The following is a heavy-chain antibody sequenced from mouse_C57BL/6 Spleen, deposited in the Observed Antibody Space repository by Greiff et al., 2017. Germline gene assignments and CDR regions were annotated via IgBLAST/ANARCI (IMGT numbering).Heavy chain of an antibody. Sequence: LLQSGASVKISCKASGYAFSSSWMNWVKQRPGKGLEWIGRIYPGDGDTNYNGKFKGKATLTADQFSSYAYMQLRSLTSEASAVYFCAREGTAQAPLYYYAMYYTGQETSDTLSS. D-gene: IGHD3-2*02. J-gene: IGHJ4*01. CDR3: AREGTAQAPLYYYAMYY. CDR1: GYAFSSSW. V-gene: IGHV1-82*01. CDR2: IYPGDGDT.